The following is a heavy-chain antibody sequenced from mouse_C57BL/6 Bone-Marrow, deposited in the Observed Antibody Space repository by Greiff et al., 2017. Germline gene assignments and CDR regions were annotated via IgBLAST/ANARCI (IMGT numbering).Heavy chain of an antibody. CDR1: GYTFTSYW. J-gene: IGHJ2*01. Sequence: VQLQQSGAELAKPGASVKLSCKASGYTFTSYWMHWVKQRPGQGLEWIGYINPSSGYTKYNQKFKDKATLTAEKSSSTAYMQLSSLTYEDSAVYYCATRSYFDYWGQGTTRTVSS. CDR3: ATRSYFDY. CDR2: INPSSGYT. V-gene: IGHV1-7*01.